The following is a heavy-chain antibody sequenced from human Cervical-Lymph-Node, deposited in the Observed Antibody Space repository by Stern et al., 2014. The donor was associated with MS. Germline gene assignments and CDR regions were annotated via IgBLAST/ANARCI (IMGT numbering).Heavy chain of an antibody. Sequence: VQLVESGGGVVQPGGALRVSCGAFGFIFSNYAMHGVRQAPGKGLDWGSCVSHEGRKQFYAEYVEGSFTISRDNANNTLYLQMNSLRPEDTAVYYCGRDTCRGGGCYFRYWGQGILITVSS. CDR3: GRDTCRGGGCYFRY. J-gene: IGHJ4*02. V-gene: IGHV3-30-3*01. CDR1: GFIFSNYA. CDR2: VSHEGRKQ. D-gene: IGHD2-15*01.